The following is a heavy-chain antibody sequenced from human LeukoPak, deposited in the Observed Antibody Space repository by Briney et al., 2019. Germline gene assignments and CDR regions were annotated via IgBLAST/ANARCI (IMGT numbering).Heavy chain of an antibody. CDR3: ARGGITMAPGY. V-gene: IGHV3-74*01. CDR1: GFTFSSYW. D-gene: IGHD3-10*01. Sequence: PGGSLRLSCAASGFTFSSYWMHWVRQAPGKGLVWVSRINSDGSSTSYADSVKGRFTISRDNAKNTLYPQMNSLRAEDTAVYYCARGGITMAPGYWGQGTLATVSS. J-gene: IGHJ4*02. CDR2: INSDGSST.